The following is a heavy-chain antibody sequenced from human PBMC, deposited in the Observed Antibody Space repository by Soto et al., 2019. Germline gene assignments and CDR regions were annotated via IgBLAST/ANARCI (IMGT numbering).Heavy chain of an antibody. CDR1: GYSFTRYW. V-gene: IGHV5-10-1*01. D-gene: IGHD2-2*01. Sequence: PGESLKISCKRSGYSFTRYWISWVRQPHGKGLEWMGRIDPSDSYTNYSPSFQGHVTISADKSISTAYLQWSSLKASDTAMYYCARHALEGSTSPFDYWGQGTLVTVSS. CDR3: ARHALEGSTSPFDY. J-gene: IGHJ4*02. CDR2: IDPSDSYT.